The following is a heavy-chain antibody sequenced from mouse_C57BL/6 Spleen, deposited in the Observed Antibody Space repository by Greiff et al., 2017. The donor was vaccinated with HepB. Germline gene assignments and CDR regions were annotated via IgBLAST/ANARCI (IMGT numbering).Heavy chain of an antibody. D-gene: IGHD2-4*01. CDR1: GYAFSSSW. CDR3: ARGGYDHDGGFAY. CDR2: IYPGDGDT. V-gene: IGHV1-82*01. Sequence: QVQLQQSGPELVKPGASVKISCKASGYAFSSSWMNWVKQRPGKGLEWIGRIYPGDGDTNYNGKFKGKATLTADKSSSTAYMQLSSLTSEDSAVYFCARGGYDHDGGFAYWGQGTLVTVSA. J-gene: IGHJ3*01.